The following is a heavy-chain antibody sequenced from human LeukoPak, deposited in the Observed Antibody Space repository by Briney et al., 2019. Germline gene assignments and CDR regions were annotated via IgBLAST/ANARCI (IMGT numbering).Heavy chain of an antibody. J-gene: IGHJ4*02. D-gene: IGHD4-17*01. CDR1: GFTFSTYA. V-gene: IGHV3-23*01. Sequence: GGSLRLSCAASGFTFSTYAMSWVRQAPGKGLEWVSSIGRSAGSTFYADSVKGRFTISRDNSKSTLYLQMNSLRAEDTAAYYCARASTTVPNLLDHWGRGTLVTVSS. CDR2: IGRSAGST. CDR3: ARASTTVPNLLDH.